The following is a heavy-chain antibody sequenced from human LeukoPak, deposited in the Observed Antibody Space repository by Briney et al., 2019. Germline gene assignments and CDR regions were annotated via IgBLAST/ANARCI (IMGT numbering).Heavy chain of an antibody. D-gene: IGHD3-3*01. V-gene: IGHV1-2*02. Sequence: ASVKVSCKALGYXFTDHYFHWLRQAPGQGREWMGWIHPGRGDTNYAQKFQGRVSLTRDTSISAAYMELSRLTSDDTAVYYCARDSRDTRFDYWGQGTLVTVSS. CDR1: GYXFTDHY. J-gene: IGHJ4*02. CDR3: ARDSRDTRFDY. CDR2: IHPGRGDT.